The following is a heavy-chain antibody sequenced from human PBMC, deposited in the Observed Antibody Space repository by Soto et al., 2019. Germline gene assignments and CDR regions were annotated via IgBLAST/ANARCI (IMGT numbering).Heavy chain of an antibody. CDR3: ARDGPTTVVTPDYYYGMDV. J-gene: IGHJ6*02. CDR1: GYTFTSYG. Sequence: QVQLVQSGAEVKKPGASVKVSCKASGYTFTSYGISWVRQAPGQGLEWMGWISAYNGNTNYAQKLQGRVTMTTDTSTSTANMELRSLRSDDTAVYYCARDGPTTVVTPDYYYGMDVWGQGTTVTVSS. CDR2: ISAYNGNT. V-gene: IGHV1-18*01. D-gene: IGHD4-17*01.